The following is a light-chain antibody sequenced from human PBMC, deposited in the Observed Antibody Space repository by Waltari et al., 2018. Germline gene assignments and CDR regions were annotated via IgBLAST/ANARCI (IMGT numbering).Light chain of an antibody. CDR1: SSDVGGYNY. V-gene: IGLV2-14*03. CDR3: SSYTSSSTLV. J-gene: IGLJ2*01. CDR2: DVT. Sequence: QSALTQPASVSGSPGQSITIPCTGTSSDVGGYNYVSWSQHHPGKAPNLMLYDVTNRPLGVSNRFSGSKSGNTASLTISGLQAEDEADYYCSSYTSSSTLVFGGGTKLTVL.